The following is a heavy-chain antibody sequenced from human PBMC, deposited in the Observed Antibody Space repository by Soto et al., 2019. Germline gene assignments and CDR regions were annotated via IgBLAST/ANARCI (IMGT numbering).Heavy chain of an antibody. CDR2: ISGSGGSA. CDR1: GFTFTSYA. CDR3: AKDIGRLALTFNWVDP. J-gene: IGHJ5*02. Sequence: EVQLLESGGGLVQTGGSLRLSCAASGFTFTSYAMSWVRQAPGRGLEWVSSISGSGGSAYYADSVKGRFTVSRDNSKDTLFLEMNSLRAEDTAVYYCAKDIGRLALTFNWVDPWGQGTLVTVSS. D-gene: IGHD3-9*01. V-gene: IGHV3-23*01.